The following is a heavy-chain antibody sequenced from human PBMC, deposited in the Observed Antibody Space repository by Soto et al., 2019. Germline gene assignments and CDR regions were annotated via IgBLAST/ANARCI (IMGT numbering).Heavy chain of an antibody. J-gene: IGHJ4*02. CDR1: GFTFSSYW. V-gene: IGHV3-7*01. Sequence: EVQLVESGGGLVQPGGSLRLSCAGSGFTFSSYWMSWVLQTPDKGLEWVAKIKQDGSAKSYVDSVKGRFTISRDNARNSLSLQMDSLRAEDTAVYYCVRAPREDTGYEYYFDYWGQGTLVTVSS. CDR2: IKQDGSAK. D-gene: IGHD5-12*01. CDR3: VRAPREDTGYEYYFDY.